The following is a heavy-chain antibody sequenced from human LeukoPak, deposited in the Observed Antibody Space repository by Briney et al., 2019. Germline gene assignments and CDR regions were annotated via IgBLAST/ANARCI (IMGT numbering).Heavy chain of an antibody. Sequence: EGSLRLSCVVSGFTVSSNYMSWVRQAPGKGLEWVSVIYSGGSTYYADSVKGRFTISRDNSKNTLYLQMNSLRAEDTAVYYCASLLYSGYFPVYWGQGTLVTVSS. D-gene: IGHD5-12*01. CDR1: GFTVSSNY. J-gene: IGHJ4*02. CDR3: ASLLYSGYFPVY. CDR2: IYSGGST. V-gene: IGHV3-53*01.